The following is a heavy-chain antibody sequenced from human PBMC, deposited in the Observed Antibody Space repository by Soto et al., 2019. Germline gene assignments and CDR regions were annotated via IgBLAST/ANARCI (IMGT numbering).Heavy chain of an antibody. CDR2: ISGSGGST. D-gene: IGHD2-2*01. Sequence: GGSLRLSCAASGFTFSSYAMSWVRQAPGKGLEWVSAISGSGGSTYYADSVKGRFTISRDNSKNTLYLQMNSLRAEDTAVYYCAKEIPKIRYCSSTSCYSGKDDAFDIWGQGTMVTVSS. J-gene: IGHJ3*02. CDR3: AKEIPKIRYCSSTSCYSGKDDAFDI. CDR1: GFTFSSYA. V-gene: IGHV3-23*01.